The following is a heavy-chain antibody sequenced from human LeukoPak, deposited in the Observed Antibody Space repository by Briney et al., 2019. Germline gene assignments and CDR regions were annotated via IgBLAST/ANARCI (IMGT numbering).Heavy chain of an antibody. CDR2: ISYSGST. CDR1: SGSISSYY. CDR3: ARLKPGGLDV. J-gene: IGHJ6*02. V-gene: IGHV4-59*08. Sequence: SGPTLVNPSETLSLTCTVSSGSISSYYWTWIRQPPGEGLEWIGYISYSGSTNYNPSLKSRVTISLDTSKNQFSLNLSSVTAADTAVYYRARLKPGGLDVWGQGTTVTVSS.